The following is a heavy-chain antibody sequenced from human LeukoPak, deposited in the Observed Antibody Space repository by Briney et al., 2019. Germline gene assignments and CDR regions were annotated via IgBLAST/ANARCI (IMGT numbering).Heavy chain of an antibody. CDR3: ARAAAGGSNSFDI. J-gene: IGHJ3*02. D-gene: IGHD6-13*01. V-gene: IGHV3-33*01. CDR1: GFTFSNHA. CDR2: IWYDGSDK. Sequence: GGSLRLSCAASGFTFSNHAMHWVRQAPGKGLEWVAIIWYDGSDKYYADSVKGRFTISRDNSKNTLYLLMNSLRTADTAAYYCARAAAGGSNSFDIWGQGTMVTASS.